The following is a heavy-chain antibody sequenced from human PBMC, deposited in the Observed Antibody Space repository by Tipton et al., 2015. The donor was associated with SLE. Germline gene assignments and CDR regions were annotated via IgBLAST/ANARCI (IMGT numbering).Heavy chain of an antibody. CDR3: ARGGAGDSYYFFDL. CDR1: GFTFSSYG. V-gene: IGHV3-21*01. J-gene: IGHJ2*01. Sequence: SLRLSCAASGFTFSSYGMHWVRLAPGKGLEWVSSIDSSSTYISYGASVEGRFTISRDNPKNSLFLHMNSLRAEDAAVYYCARGGAGDSYYFFDLWGRGTLVTVYS. D-gene: IGHD2/OR15-2a*01. CDR2: IDSSSTYI.